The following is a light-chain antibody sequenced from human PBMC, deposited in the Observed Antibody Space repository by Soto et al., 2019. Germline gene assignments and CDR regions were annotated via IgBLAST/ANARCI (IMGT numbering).Light chain of an antibody. Sequence: IVLTQSPATLSLSPGERATLSCRASQSVSSYLAWYQQKPGQAPRLLIYDASNRATGIPARFSGSGSGTDFTLTISRLEPEDFAVYYCQQYGSSPSFGGGTKVDIK. CDR1: QSVSSY. CDR3: QQYGSSPS. J-gene: IGKJ4*01. CDR2: DAS. V-gene: IGKV3-20*01.